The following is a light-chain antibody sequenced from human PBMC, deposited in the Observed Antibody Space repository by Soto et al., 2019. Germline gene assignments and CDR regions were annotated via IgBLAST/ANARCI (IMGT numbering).Light chain of an antibody. Sequence: DIQMTQSPSTLSASVGDRVTITCWASQSFTSWLAWYQQKPGKAPKLLIHKASNLQSGVPARFSGSESGTEFTLTISSLQPDDFATYYCQQYNTYPWTFGQGTKVEIK. J-gene: IGKJ1*01. CDR3: QQYNTYPWT. CDR2: KAS. V-gene: IGKV1-5*03. CDR1: QSFTSW.